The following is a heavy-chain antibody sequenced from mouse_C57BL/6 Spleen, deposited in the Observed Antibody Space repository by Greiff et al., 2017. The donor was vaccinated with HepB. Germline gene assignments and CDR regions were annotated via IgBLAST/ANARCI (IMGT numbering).Heavy chain of an antibody. CDR2: IYPGDGDT. CDR1: GYAFSSSW. D-gene: IGHD2-4*01. J-gene: IGHJ2*01. CDR3: ARFYDYDNYFDY. Sequence: QVQLKESGPELVKPGASVKISCKASGYAFSSSWMNWVKQRPGKGLEWIGRIYPGDGDTNYNGKFKGKATLTADKSSSTAYMQLSSLTSEDSAVYFCARFYDYDNYFDYWGQGTTLTVSS. V-gene: IGHV1-82*01.